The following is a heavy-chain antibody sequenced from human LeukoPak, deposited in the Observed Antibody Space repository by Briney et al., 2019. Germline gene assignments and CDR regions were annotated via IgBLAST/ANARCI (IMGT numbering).Heavy chain of an antibody. V-gene: IGHV3-23*01. Sequence: GGSLRLSCAASGFTFSSYAMSWVRQAPGKGLEWVSAISGSGGSTYYADSVKGRFTISRDNSKNTLYLQMNSLRAEDTAVYYCAKDKSLAAAATVNWFDPWAREPWSPSPQ. CDR3: AKDKSLAAAATVNWFDP. J-gene: IGHJ5*02. D-gene: IGHD6-13*01. CDR1: GFTFSSYA. CDR2: ISGSGGST.